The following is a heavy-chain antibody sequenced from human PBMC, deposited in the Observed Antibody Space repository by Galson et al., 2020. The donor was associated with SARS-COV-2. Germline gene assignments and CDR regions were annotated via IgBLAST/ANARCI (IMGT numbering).Heavy chain of an antibody. CDR3: ARWNWDSYFAMDV. CDR1: GGSISSGGFS. Sequence: SETLSLTCAVSGGSISSGGFSWSWIRQPPGKGLEWIGYIYYSGSTYYNPSLKSRVTISLERSKNQFSLKLKSVTAADTAVYYCARWNWDSYFAMDVWGQGTTVTVSS. D-gene: IGHD1-1*01. V-gene: IGHV4-30-2*01. J-gene: IGHJ6*02. CDR2: IYYSGST.